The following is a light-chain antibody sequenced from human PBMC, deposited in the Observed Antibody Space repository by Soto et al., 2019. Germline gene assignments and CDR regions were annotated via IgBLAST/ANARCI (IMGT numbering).Light chain of an antibody. CDR3: QHYNNWPPWT. Sequence: EIVMTQSPATLSVSPGERATLSCRASQSVSSNLAWYQQKPGQAPRLLIYGASTRATGIPARFSGSGSGTEFHLTISSLQSEDLAVYYCQHYNNWPPWTFGQGTKVEIK. J-gene: IGKJ1*01. V-gene: IGKV3-15*01. CDR2: GAS. CDR1: QSVSSN.